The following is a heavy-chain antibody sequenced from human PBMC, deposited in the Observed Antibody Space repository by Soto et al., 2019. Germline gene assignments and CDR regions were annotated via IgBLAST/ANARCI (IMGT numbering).Heavy chain of an antibody. CDR2: IFPIFGTA. CDR3: ARSQGGSSSLDIYYYYYYGMYV. Sequence: QVQLVQSGAEVKKPGSSVKVSCKAPGGTFSSYAISWVRQAPGQGLEWMGGIFPIFGTANYAQKIQGRVTITADESTSTGYMELSSLRSEDTAVYYFARSQGGSSSLDIYYYYYYGMYVWGQGTTVTVS. V-gene: IGHV1-69*01. J-gene: IGHJ6*02. D-gene: IGHD2-15*01. CDR1: GGTFSSYA.